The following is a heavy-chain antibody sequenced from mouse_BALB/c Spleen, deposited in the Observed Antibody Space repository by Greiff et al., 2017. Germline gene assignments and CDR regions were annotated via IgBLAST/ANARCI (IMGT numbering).Heavy chain of an antibody. CDR1: GFTFSDYY. V-gene: IGHV5-4*02. CDR2: ISDGGSYT. CDR3: ARGPPYYYGSSYLYAMDY. D-gene: IGHD1-1*01. Sequence: EVQLVESGGGLVKPGGSLKLSCAASGFTFSDYYMYWVRQTPEKRLEWVATISDGGSYTYYPDSVKGRFTISRDNAKNNLYLQMSSLKSEDTAMYYCARGPPYYYGSSYLYAMDYWGQGTSVTVSS. J-gene: IGHJ4*01.